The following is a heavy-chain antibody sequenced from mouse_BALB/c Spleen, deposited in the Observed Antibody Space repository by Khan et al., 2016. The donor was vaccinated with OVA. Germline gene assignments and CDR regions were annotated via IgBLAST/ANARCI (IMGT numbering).Heavy chain of an antibody. CDR2: INPHIGET. CDR3: TRIYRSDFDY. Sequence: VQLKQSGPELVKPGASVKISCKASGYSFTGYFMNWVMQRHGKSLEWIGRINPHIGETFYNQKFMGKATLTVDESSSTAHMELRSLASEDSAVYYCTRIYRSDFDYWGQGTTLTVSS. CDR1: GYSFTGYF. V-gene: IGHV1-20*02. D-gene: IGHD1-1*01. J-gene: IGHJ2*01.